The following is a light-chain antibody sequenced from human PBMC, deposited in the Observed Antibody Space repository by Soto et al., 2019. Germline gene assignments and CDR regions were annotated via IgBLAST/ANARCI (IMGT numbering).Light chain of an antibody. CDR3: ASCDYCASGAV. CDR2: RNN. Sequence: QSVLTQPPSASGTPGQRVTISCSGSSSNIGSNYVYWYQQLPGTAPKLLIYRNNQRPSGVPDRFSGSKSGTSASLAISRLPCEHAADEYDASCDYCASGAVFGGGTKLTVL. V-gene: IGLV1-47*01. CDR1: SSNIGSNY. J-gene: IGLJ2*01.